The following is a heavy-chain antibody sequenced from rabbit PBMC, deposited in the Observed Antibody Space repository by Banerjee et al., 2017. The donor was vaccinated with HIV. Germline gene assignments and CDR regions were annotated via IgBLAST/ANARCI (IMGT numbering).Heavy chain of an antibody. CDR1: GFSFSSRYW. CDR2: IDGGSSGNT. D-gene: IGHD1-1*01. Sequence: QEQLEESGGDLVKPEGSLTLTCTASGFSFSSRYWICWVRQAPGKGLEWIACIDGGSSGNTYYASWAKGRFTISKTSSTTVTLQMTSLTAADTAACFCARLGNSGADYNLWGPGTLVTVS. CDR3: ARLGNSGADYNL. J-gene: IGHJ4*01. V-gene: IGHV1S45*01.